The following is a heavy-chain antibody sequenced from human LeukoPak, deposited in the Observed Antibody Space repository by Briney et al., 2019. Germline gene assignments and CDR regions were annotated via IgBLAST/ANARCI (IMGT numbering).Heavy chain of an antibody. V-gene: IGHV1-18*01. D-gene: IGHD4-23*01. CDR3: ATGRRPYRGPNWYFDL. J-gene: IGHJ2*01. CDR1: GYTFTSYG. Sequence: GASVKVSCKASGYTFTSYGISWVRQAPGQGLEWMGWISAYNGNTNYAQRLQGRVTMTTDTSTSTAYMELRSLRSDDTAVYYRATGRRPYRGPNWYFDLWGRGTLVTVSS. CDR2: ISAYNGNT.